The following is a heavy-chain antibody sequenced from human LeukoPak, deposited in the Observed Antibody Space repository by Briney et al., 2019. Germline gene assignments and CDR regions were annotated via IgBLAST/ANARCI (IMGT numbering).Heavy chain of an antibody. CDR2: ISWNSGTI. CDR1: GFIFNNYA. Sequence: GGSLRLSCAGSGFIFNNYAMHWVRQPPGKGLEWVSGISWNSGTIDYADSVRGRFTISRDNAKNSLYLQMNSLRAEDTALYHCARGAEGDYVWGSYGHWGQGTLVTVSS. D-gene: IGHD3-16*01. CDR3: ARGAEGDYVWGSYGH. V-gene: IGHV3-9*01. J-gene: IGHJ4*02.